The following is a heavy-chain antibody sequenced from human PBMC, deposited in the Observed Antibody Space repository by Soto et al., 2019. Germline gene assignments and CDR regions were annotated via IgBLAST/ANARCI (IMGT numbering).Heavy chain of an antibody. CDR1: GGTFSSYT. Sequence: QVQLVQSGAEVKKPGSSVKVSCKASGGTFSSYTISWVRQAPGQGLEWMGRIIPILGIANYAQKFQGRVTITADKSTSTAYMELSRLRSEDTAVYYCARAGEELVPDYFDYWGQGTLVTVSS. J-gene: IGHJ4*02. CDR3: ARAGEELVPDYFDY. D-gene: IGHD3-10*01. V-gene: IGHV1-69*02. CDR2: IIPILGIA.